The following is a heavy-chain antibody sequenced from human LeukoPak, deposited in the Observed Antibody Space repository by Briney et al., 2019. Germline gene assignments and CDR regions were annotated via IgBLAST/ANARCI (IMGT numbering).Heavy chain of an antibody. D-gene: IGHD6-6*01. Sequence: SVKVSCKAYGGTFSSYAISLVRQAPGQGLEWMGRIIPILGIANYAQKFQGRVTITADKSTSTAYMELSSLRSEDTAVYYCARSQLVEDNWFDPWGQGTLVTVSS. J-gene: IGHJ5*02. CDR1: GGTFSSYA. CDR3: ARSQLVEDNWFDP. V-gene: IGHV1-69*04. CDR2: IIPILGIA.